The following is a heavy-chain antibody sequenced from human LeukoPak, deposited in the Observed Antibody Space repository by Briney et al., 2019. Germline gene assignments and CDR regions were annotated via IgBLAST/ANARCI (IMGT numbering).Heavy chain of an antibody. CDR1: GFTFNNYG. CDR2: IWYDGSNK. V-gene: IGHV3-33*01. CDR3: ARESSSTYYFDY. J-gene: IGHJ4*02. Sequence: GGSLRLSCAASGFTFNNYGMHWVRQAPGKGLEWVAVIWYDGSNKYYADPVKGRFTISRDNSKNTLYLQMNSLRAEDTAVYYCARESSSTYYFDYWGQGTLVTVSS. D-gene: IGHD6-6*01.